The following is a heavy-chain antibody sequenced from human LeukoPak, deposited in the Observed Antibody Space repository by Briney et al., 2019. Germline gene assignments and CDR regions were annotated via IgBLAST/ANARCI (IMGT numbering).Heavy chain of an antibody. CDR3: TTDFVVVPAAGDY. CDR1: GFTFSNAW. V-gene: IGHV3-15*01. Sequence: GGSLRLSCAASGFTFSNAWMSWVRQAPGKGLEWVGRIKSKTDGGTTDYAAPVKGRFTISRDDSKNTLYLQMNSLKTEDAAVYYCTTDFVVVPAAGDYWGQGTLVTVSS. J-gene: IGHJ4*02. D-gene: IGHD2-2*01. CDR2: IKSKTDGGTT.